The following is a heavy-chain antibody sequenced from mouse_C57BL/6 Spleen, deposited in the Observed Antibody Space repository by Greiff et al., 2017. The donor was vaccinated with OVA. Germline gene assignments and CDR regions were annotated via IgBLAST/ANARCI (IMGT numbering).Heavy chain of an antibody. CDR3: ARYYSLYYDGSGGYFDV. D-gene: IGHD1-1*01. CDR1: GFTFTDYY. J-gene: IGHJ1*03. Sequence: EVKLMESGGGLVQPGGSLSLSCAASGFTFTDYYMSWVRQPPGKALEWLGFIRNKANGYTTEYSASVKGRFTISRDNSQSILYLQMNALRAEDSDTYYCARYYSLYYDGSGGYFDVWGTGTTVTVSS. CDR2: IRNKANGYTT. V-gene: IGHV7-3*01.